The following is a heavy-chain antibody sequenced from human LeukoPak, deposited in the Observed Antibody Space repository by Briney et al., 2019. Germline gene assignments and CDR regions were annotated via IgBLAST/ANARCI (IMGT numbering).Heavy chain of an antibody. CDR1: GFTSSSYA. CDR3: AKIAAAEFSDY. Sequence: GGSLRLSCAASGFTSSSYAMSWVRQAPGKGLEWVSTISGSGGSTYYADSVKGRFTISRDNSKNTLYLQMNSLRPEDTAVYYCAKIAAAEFSDYWGQGTLVTVSS. CDR2: ISGSGGST. V-gene: IGHV3-23*01. J-gene: IGHJ4*02. D-gene: IGHD6-13*01.